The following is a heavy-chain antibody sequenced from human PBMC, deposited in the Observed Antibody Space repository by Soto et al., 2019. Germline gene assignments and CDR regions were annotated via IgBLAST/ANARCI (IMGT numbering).Heavy chain of an antibody. CDR1: GFTVSSNY. Sequence: EVQVVESGGGLVQPGGSLRLSCAASGFTVSSNYMSWVRQAPGKGLEWVSVIYSGGSTYYAGSVKGRFTISRDNSENTRYLQMNSLGAEDTALYYCARGAVVVAAKTYAFDIWGPGTRVTVSS. V-gene: IGHV3-66*01. D-gene: IGHD2-15*01. J-gene: IGHJ3*02. CDR2: IYSGGST. CDR3: ARGAVVVAAKTYAFDI.